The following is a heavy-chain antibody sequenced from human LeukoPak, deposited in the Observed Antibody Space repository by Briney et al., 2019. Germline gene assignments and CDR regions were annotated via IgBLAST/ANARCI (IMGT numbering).Heavy chain of an antibody. CDR3: ARLNYDSSGYYYSHYYYYYMDV. CDR1: GGSISSYY. J-gene: IGHJ6*03. D-gene: IGHD3-22*01. Sequence: SETLSLTCTVSGGSISSYYWSWIRQPAGKGLEWIGRIYTSGSTNYNPSRKSRVTMSVATSKNQFSLKLSSVTAADTAVYYCARLNYDSSGYYYSHYYYYYMDVWGKGTTVTVSS. V-gene: IGHV4-4*07. CDR2: IYTSGST.